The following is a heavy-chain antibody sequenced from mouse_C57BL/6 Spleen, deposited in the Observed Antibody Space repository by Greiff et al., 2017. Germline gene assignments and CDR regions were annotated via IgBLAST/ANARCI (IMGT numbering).Heavy chain of an antibody. Sequence: EVQVVESGGGLVKPGGSLKLSCAASGFTFSDYGMHWVRQAPEKGLEWVAYISSGSSTIYYADPVKGRFTISRDNAKNTLFLQMTSVRSEDTAMYYCVRGGYDGYYSFAYWGQGTLVTVSA. D-gene: IGHD2-3*01. J-gene: IGHJ3*01. CDR1: GFTFSDYG. V-gene: IGHV5-17*01. CDR3: VRGGYDGYYSFAY. CDR2: ISSGSSTI.